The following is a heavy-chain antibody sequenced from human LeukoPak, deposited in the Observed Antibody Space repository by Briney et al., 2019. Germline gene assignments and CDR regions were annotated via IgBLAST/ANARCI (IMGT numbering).Heavy chain of an antibody. Sequence: GGSLRLSCAASGFTFSSYSMNWVRQAPGKGLEWVSSISSSSSYIYYADSVKGRFTISRDNAKNSLYLQMNSLRAEDTAVYYCAREHFIAAAAVDYWGQGTLATVSS. CDR3: AREHFIAAAAVDY. V-gene: IGHV3-21*01. J-gene: IGHJ4*02. D-gene: IGHD6-13*01. CDR1: GFTFSSYS. CDR2: ISSSSSYI.